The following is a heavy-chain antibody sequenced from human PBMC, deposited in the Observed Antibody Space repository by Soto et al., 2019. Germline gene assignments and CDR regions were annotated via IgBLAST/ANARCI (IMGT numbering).Heavy chain of an antibody. D-gene: IGHD5-18*01. J-gene: IGHJ4*02. V-gene: IGHV4-34*01. CDR3: ARGVRDTAMAAYFDY. CDR2: INHSGST. CDR1: GGSFSGYY. Sequence: SETLSLTCAVYGGSFSGYYWSWIRQPPGKGLEWIGEINHSGSTNYNPSLKSRVTISVDTSKNQFSLKLSSVTAADTAVYYCARGVRDTAMAAYFDYWGQGTLVTSPQ.